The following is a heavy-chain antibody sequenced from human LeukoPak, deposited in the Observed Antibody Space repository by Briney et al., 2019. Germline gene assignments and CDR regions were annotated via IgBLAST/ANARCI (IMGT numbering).Heavy chain of an antibody. CDR1: GFTFSNYW. J-gene: IGHJ4*02. V-gene: IGHV3-7*01. CDR2: IRRDGSET. D-gene: IGHD3-10*01. CDR3: ARAGRPGLLWFGELYY. Sequence: PGGSLTLSCAASGFTFSNYWMTWVRRAPGKGLEWVANIRRDGSETHYVDSVMGRFTISRDNAKNSLYLQMNSLRAEDTAVYYCARAGRPGLLWFGELYYWGQGTLVTVSS.